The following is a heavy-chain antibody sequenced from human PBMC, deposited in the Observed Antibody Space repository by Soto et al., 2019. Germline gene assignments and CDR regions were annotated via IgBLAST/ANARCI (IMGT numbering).Heavy chain of an antibody. D-gene: IGHD2-2*01. J-gene: IGHJ6*02. Sequence: SETLSLTCAVSGDSISRGAYSWSWIRQPPGKGLECIGYIYYSGSTYYNPSLKSRVTISVDTSKNQFSLKLSSVTAADTAVYYCVRVVIVLVPDTADYYYYGMDVWGQGTTVTVSS. V-gene: IGHV4-30-2*05. CDR1: GDSISRGAYS. CDR2: IYYSGST. CDR3: VRVVIVLVPDTADYYYYGMDV.